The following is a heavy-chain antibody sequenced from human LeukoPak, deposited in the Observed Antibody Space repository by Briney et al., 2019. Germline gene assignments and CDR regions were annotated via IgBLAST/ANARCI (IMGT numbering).Heavy chain of an antibody. J-gene: IGHJ4*02. V-gene: IGHV3-21*01. CDR1: GFTFSSYS. CDR3: ARDPWGYCSSTSCYFDY. CDR2: ISSSSSYI. Sequence: GGSLRLSCAASGFTFSSYSMNWVRQAPGKGLEWVSSISSSSSYIYYADSVKGRFTTSRDNAKNSLYLQMNSLRAEDTAVYYCARDPWGYCSSTSCYFDYWGQGTLVTVSS. D-gene: IGHD2-2*01.